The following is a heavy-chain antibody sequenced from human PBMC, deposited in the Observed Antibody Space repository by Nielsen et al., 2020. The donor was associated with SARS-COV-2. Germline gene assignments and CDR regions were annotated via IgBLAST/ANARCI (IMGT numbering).Heavy chain of an antibody. J-gene: IGHJ4*02. V-gene: IGHV3-74*01. Sequence: GESLKISCAASGFTFSSYAMSWVRQAPGKGLVWVSRINSDGSSTSYADSVKGRFTISRDNAKNTLYLQMNSLRAEDTAVYYCEGGRYWGQGTLVTVSS. CDR1: GFTFSSYA. CDR2: INSDGSST. CDR3: EGGRY.